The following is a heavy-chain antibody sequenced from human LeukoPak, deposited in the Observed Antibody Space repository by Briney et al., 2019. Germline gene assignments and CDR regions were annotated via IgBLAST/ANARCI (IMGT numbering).Heavy chain of an antibody. D-gene: IGHD5-18*01. CDR1: GYTFTNYA. J-gene: IGHJ4*02. CDR3: ARDRGYTYGDY. V-gene: IGHV1-2*02. CDR2: INPNSGGT. Sequence: ASVKVSCKASGYTFTNYAMNWVRQAPGQGLEWMGWINPNSGGTNYAQKFQGRVTLTRDTSISTAYMELSRLRSDDTAVYYCARDRGYTYGDYWGQGTLVTVSS.